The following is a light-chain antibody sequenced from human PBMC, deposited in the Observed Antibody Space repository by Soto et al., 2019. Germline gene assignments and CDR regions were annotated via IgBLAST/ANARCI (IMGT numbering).Light chain of an antibody. V-gene: IGKV4-1*01. Sequence: DIVMTQSPDSLAVSLGERATINCKSSQCVLYSSNNKKYLAWYQQKPGQPPKLLIYWASTRESGVPDRFSGSGSGTDFTLTISSLQAEDVAVYYCQQYYSTPPTFGQGTKVEI. CDR1: QCVLYSSNNKKY. CDR3: QQYYSTPPT. J-gene: IGKJ1*01. CDR2: WAS.